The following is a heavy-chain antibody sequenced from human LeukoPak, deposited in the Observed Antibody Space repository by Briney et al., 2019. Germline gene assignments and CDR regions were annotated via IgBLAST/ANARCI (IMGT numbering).Heavy chain of an antibody. V-gene: IGHV3-21*01. Sequence: PGGSLRLSCAASGFMFSSYSMNWVRQAPGKGLEWVSSISTSGTYMHYADSVEGRFTISRDDAKNSLYLQMNGLRAEDTAVYYCAKVGTGNSYGSGDFDYWGQGALVTVSS. D-gene: IGHD3-10*01. CDR2: ISTSGTYM. CDR1: GFMFSSYS. J-gene: IGHJ4*02. CDR3: AKVGTGNSYGSGDFDY.